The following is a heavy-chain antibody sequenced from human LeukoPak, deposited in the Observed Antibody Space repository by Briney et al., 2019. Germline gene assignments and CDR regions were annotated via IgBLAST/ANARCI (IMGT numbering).Heavy chain of an antibody. J-gene: IGHJ6*02. CDR2: ISSSGCTI. Sequence: GGSLRLSCAASGFTFSDYYMSWIRQAPGKGLEWVSYISSSGCTIYYADSVKGRFTISRDNAKNSLYLQMNSLRAEDTAVYYCARESRITIFGVVDGMDVWGQGTTVTVSS. CDR3: ARESRITIFGVVDGMDV. V-gene: IGHV3-11*01. D-gene: IGHD3-3*01. CDR1: GFTFSDYY.